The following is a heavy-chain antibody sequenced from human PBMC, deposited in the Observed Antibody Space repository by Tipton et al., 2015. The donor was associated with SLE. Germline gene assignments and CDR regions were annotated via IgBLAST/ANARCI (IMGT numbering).Heavy chain of an antibody. J-gene: IGHJ4*02. CDR2: INHSGST. Sequence: LRLSCTVSGYSISSGYYWSWIRQPPGKGLEWIGEINHSGSTNYNPSLKSRVTISVDTSKNQFSLKLSSVTAADTAVYYCARGGAGAPLDYWGQGTLVTVSS. CDR1: GYSISSGYY. D-gene: IGHD1-26*01. CDR3: ARGGAGAPLDY. V-gene: IGHV4-38-2*02.